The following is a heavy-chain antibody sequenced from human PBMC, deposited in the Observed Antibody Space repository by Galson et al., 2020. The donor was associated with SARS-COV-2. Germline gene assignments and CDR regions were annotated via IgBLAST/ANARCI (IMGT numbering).Heavy chain of an antibody. D-gene: IGHD3-16*02. CDR3: ARALLYETNYYWYLDL. J-gene: IGHJ2*01. V-gene: IGHV5-51*01. CDR2: IYPGDSDT. Sequence: GESLKISCKGSGYDFSGYWIAWVRRMPGKGLEWMGVIYPGDSDTKYSPSFQGQVTISADKYNSTVYLQWSSLQASDTAMYYCARALLYETNYYWYLDLWGRGTLVTAS. CDR1: GYDFSGYW.